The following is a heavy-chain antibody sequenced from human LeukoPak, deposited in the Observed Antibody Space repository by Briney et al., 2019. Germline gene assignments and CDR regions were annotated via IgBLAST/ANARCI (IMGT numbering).Heavy chain of an antibody. CDR1: GFTFSSYS. Sequence: GGSLRLSCAASGFTFSSYSMIWVRQAPGKGLEWVSSISSSSSYIYYADSVKGRFTISRDNAKNSLYLQMNSLRAEDTAVYYCARGGRTNYYYYMDVWGKGTTVTVSS. J-gene: IGHJ6*03. D-gene: IGHD1-7*01. CDR2: ISSSSSYI. V-gene: IGHV3-21*01. CDR3: ARGGRTNYYYYMDV.